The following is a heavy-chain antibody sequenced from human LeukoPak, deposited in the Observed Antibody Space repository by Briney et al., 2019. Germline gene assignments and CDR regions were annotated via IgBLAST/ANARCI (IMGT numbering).Heavy chain of an antibody. CDR1: GFTFSSYA. D-gene: IGHD6-13*01. J-gene: IGHJ4*02. Sequence: HAGGSLRLSCVASGFTFSSYAMNWVRQAPGKGLKWVSGISGSGGRTYYADSVKGRFTISRDNSKNTLYLQMNNLRAEDTAVYYCARDGAAAVPRWGQGTLVTVSS. V-gene: IGHV3-23*01. CDR3: ARDGAAAVPR. CDR2: ISGSGGRT.